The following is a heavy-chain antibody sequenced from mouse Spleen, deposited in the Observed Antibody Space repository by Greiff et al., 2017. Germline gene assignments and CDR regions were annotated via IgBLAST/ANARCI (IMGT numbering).Heavy chain of an antibody. CDR1: GFNIKDYY. Sequence: VQLQQSGAELVRPGASVKLSCTASGFNIKDYYMHWVKQRPEQGLEWIGWIDPENGDTGYAPKFQGKATMTADTSSNTAYLQLSSLTSEDTAVYYCKATMITTSFYYAMDYWGQGTSVTVSS. CDR2: IDPENGDT. D-gene: IGHD2-4*01. J-gene: IGHJ4*01. CDR3: KATMITTSFYYAMDY. V-gene: IGHV14-4*02.